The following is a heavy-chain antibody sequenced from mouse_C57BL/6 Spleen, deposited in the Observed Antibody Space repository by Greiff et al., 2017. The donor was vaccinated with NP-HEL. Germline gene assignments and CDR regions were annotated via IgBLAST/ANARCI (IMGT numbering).Heavy chain of an antibody. V-gene: IGHV14-1*01. Sequence: VQLQQSGAELVRPGASVKLSCTASGFNIKDYYMHCVKQRPEQGLEWIGRIDPEDGDTEYAPKFQGKATMTADTSSNTAYLQLSSLTSEDTAVYYCTIEGSYRAMDYWGQGTSVTVSS. J-gene: IGHJ4*01. CDR2: IDPEDGDT. D-gene: IGHD1-1*01. CDR3: TIEGSYRAMDY. CDR1: GFNIKDYY.